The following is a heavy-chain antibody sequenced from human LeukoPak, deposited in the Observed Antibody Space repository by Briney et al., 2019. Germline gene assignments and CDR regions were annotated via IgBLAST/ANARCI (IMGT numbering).Heavy chain of an antibody. D-gene: IGHD3-10*01. Sequence: GASVTVSCKVSGYTLTELSMHWVRQAPGKGLEWMGGFDPEDGETIYAQKFQGRVTMTEDTSTDTAYMELSSLRSEDTAVYYCATGGYGSGSFTGDYWGQGTLVTVSS. CDR3: ATGGYGSGSFTGDY. V-gene: IGHV1-24*01. CDR1: GYTLTELS. CDR2: FDPEDGET. J-gene: IGHJ4*02.